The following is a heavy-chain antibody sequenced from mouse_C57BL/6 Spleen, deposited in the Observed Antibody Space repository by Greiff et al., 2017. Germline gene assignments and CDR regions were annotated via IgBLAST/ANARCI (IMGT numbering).Heavy chain of an antibody. J-gene: IGHJ2*01. CDR2: IYPGSGNT. V-gene: IGHV1-66*01. Sequence: QVQLKESGPELVKPGASVKISCKASGYSFTSYYIHWVKQRPGQGLEWIGWIYPGSGNTKYNEKFKGKATLTADTSSSTAYMQLSSLTSEDSAVYYCARIGTGPYFDYWGQGTTLTVSS. CDR3: ARIGTGPYFDY. CDR1: GYSFTSYY. D-gene: IGHD4-1*01.